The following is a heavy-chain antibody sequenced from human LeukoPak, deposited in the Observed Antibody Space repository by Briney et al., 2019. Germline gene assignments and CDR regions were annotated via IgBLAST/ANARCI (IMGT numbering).Heavy chain of an antibody. CDR2: ISYDGSNK. J-gene: IGHJ4*02. Sequence: PGGSLRLSCAASGFTFSSYAMHWVRQAPGKGLEWVAVISYDGSNKYYADSVKGRFTISRDNSKNTLYLQMKSLRAEDTAVYYCAKRSEYHFDYWGQGTLVTVSS. CDR3: AKRSEYHFDY. V-gene: IGHV3-30-3*02. D-gene: IGHD2-2*01. CDR1: GFTFSSYA.